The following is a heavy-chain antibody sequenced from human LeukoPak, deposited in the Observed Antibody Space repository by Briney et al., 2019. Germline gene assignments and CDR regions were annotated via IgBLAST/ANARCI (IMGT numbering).Heavy chain of an antibody. J-gene: IGHJ5*02. CDR2: ISSKSDYI. Sequence: PGGSLRLSCAASGFTFSGYSMNWVRQAPGKGLEWVSSISSKSDYIYYADSLEGRFTISRDNAKNSLYLQINSLRAEDTAVYYCARGWLNWFDPWGQGTLVTVFS. CDR1: GFTFSGYS. V-gene: IGHV3-21*01. CDR3: ARGWLNWFDP. D-gene: IGHD5-24*01.